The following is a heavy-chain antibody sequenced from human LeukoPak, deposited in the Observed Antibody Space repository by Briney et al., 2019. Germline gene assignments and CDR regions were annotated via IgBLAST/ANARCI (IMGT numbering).Heavy chain of an antibody. J-gene: IGHJ5*02. D-gene: IGHD2-15*01. CDR2: ISSSSSYI. Sequence: GGSLRLSCAASGFTFSSYGMNWVRQAPGKGLECVSSISSSSSYIYYADSVKGRFTISRDNAKNSLYLQMNSLRAEDTAVYYCARSYCGGGSCYSTGFDPWGQGTLVTVSS. CDR1: GFTFSSYG. V-gene: IGHV3-21*01. CDR3: ARSYCGGGSCYSTGFDP.